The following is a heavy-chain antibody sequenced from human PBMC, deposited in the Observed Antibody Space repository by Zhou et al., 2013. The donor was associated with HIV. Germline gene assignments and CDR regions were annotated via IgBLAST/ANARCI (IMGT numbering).Heavy chain of an antibody. V-gene: IGHV1-69*12. CDR3: ARWEELELGNSFDM. J-gene: IGHJ3*02. D-gene: IGHD7-27*01. CDR1: GGAFSRFT. Sequence: QVQLVQSGAEVRRSGSSVKVSCKTLGGAFSRFTLNWVRQAPGQGLEWVGGIIPLSGTINYAQKFKTRVTITADESTTTAYMEVNSLRPEDTAMYYCARWEELELGNSFDMWGQGTMVLVSP. CDR2: IIPLSGTI.